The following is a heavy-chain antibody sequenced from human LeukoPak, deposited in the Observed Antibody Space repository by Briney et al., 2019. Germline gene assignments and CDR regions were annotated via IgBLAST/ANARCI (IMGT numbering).Heavy chain of an antibody. CDR1: GFTFSSYS. J-gene: IGHJ6*03. CDR2: ISSSSSYI. V-gene: IGHV3-21*04. CDR3: ANWYDYSFNYYYMDV. D-gene: IGHD4-11*01. Sequence: PGGSLRLSCAASGFTFSSYSINWVRQAPGKGLEWVSSISSSSSYIYYADSVKGRFTISRDNAKNSLYLQMNSLRAEDTAVYYCANWYDYSFNYYYMDVWGKGTTVTVSS.